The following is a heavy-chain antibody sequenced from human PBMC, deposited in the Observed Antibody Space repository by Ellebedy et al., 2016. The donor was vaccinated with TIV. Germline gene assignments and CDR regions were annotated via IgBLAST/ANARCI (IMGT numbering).Heavy chain of an antibody. Sequence: SETLSLTCSVSGGSINTYYWSWIRQPPGKGLEWIGYVDHTGSANCNPSLKSRVTMSADTSNNQFYLNLTSLTAADTAVYYCARALNYFDYWGQGTLVTVSS. CDR1: GGSINTYY. CDR3: ARALNYFDY. V-gene: IGHV4-59*01. J-gene: IGHJ4*02. CDR2: VDHTGSA.